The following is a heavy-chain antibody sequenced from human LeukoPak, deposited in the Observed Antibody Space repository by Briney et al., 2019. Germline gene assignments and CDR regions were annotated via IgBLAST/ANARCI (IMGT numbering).Heavy chain of an antibody. CDR3: TKHLRTNFWFFDH. CDR2: ISGTGYQT. D-gene: IGHD3-9*01. J-gene: IGHJ4*02. CDR1: GFTFSTYA. V-gene: IGHV3-23*01. Sequence: GGSLRLSCAASGFTFSTYALSWVRQAPGKGLEWVSLISGTGYQTDYADSVKGRFTISRDNSKNTLYLQMNSLKAEDTAVYYCTKHLRTNFWFFDHWGQGTLVTVSS.